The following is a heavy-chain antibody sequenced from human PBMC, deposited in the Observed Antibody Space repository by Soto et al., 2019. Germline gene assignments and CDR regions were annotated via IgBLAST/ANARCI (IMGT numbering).Heavy chain of an antibody. J-gene: IGHJ4*02. Sequence: PSETLSLTCAVYGGSFSGYYWSWIRQPPGKGLEWIGEINHSGSTNYNPSLKSRVTISVDTSKNQFSLKLSSVTAADTAVYYCGRKPPFDYWGQGTLVTVSS. CDR2: INHSGST. V-gene: IGHV4-34*01. CDR3: GRKPPFDY. CDR1: GGSFSGYY.